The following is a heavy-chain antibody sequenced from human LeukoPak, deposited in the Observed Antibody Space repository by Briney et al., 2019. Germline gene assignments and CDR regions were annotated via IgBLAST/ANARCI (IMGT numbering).Heavy chain of an antibody. J-gene: IGHJ3*02. CDR2: IYYSGST. V-gene: IGHV4-59*01. CDR3: ARAYCGGDCYIDAFDI. Sequence: PSETLSLTCTVSGGSISSYYWSWIRQPPGKGLEWIGYIYYSGSTNYNPSLKSRVTISVDTSKNQFSLKLSSVTAADTAVYYCARAYCGGDCYIDAFDIWGQGTMVTVSS. D-gene: IGHD2-21*02. CDR1: GGSISSYY.